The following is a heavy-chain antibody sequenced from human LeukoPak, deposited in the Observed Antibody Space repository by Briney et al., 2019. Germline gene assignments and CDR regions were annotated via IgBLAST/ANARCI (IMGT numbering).Heavy chain of an antibody. Sequence: ASVKVSCKASGYTFTSYGISWVRQAPGQGLEWMGWISAYNGNTNYAQKLQGRVTMTTDTSTSTAYMELRSLRSDDTAVFYCVRDLGVDTSMIFFDYWGQGTRVTVSS. J-gene: IGHJ4*02. D-gene: IGHD5-18*01. CDR1: GYTFTSYG. CDR3: VRDLGVDTSMIFFDY. V-gene: IGHV1-18*01. CDR2: ISAYNGNT.